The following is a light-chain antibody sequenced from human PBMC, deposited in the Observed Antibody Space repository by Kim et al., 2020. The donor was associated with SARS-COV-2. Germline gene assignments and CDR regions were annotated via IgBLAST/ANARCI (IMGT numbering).Light chain of an antibody. CDR2: LNSDGSH. Sequence: QLVLTQSPSASASLGASVNLTCTLSSGHSTYAIAWHQQQPEKGPRFLIKLNSDGSHNKGDGIPDRFSGSSSGAERYLTISSLQSEDEADYYCQTWGTGIRVLGGGTQLTVL. J-gene: IGLJ3*02. CDR3: QTWGTGIRV. V-gene: IGLV4-69*01. CDR1: SGHSTYA.